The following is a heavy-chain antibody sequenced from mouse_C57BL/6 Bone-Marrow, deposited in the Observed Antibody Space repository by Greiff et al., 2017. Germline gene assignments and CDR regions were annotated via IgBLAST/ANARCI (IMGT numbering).Heavy chain of an antibody. CDR3: ARSGTTVVAGMDY. D-gene: IGHD1-1*01. J-gene: IGHJ4*01. CDR1: GYAFSSYW. V-gene: IGHV1-80*01. CDR2: IYPGDGDT. Sequence: QVQLQQSGAELVKPGASVKISCKASGYAFSSYWMNWVKQRPGKGLEWIGQIYPGDGDTNYNGKFKGKATLTADKSSSTAYMQRSSLTSEDSAVYFCARSGTTVVAGMDYWGQGTSVTVSS.